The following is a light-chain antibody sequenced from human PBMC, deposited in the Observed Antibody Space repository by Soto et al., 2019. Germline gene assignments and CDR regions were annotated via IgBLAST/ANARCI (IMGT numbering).Light chain of an antibody. V-gene: IGKV1-39*01. CDR1: QSISRY. CDR3: QASYTTPLWP. Sequence: EIQVTQSKTSLSASVGERVTITCRASQSISRYLHWYQHKPGKAPKLLIYAASNLQSGVPSRFSGSGSGTDFTLTISSLQPEDFATYYCQASYTTPLWPFAQGTKVDIK. J-gene: IGKJ1*01. CDR2: AAS.